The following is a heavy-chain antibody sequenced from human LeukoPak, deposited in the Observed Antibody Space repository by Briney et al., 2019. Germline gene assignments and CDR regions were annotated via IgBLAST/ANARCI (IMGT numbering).Heavy chain of an antibody. J-gene: IGHJ5*02. Sequence: ASVKVSCKASGGTFSSYAISWVRQAPGQGLEWMGGIIPIFGTANYAQKFQGRVTITADESTSTAYMELSSLRSEDTAVYYCARAETTVTTRNWFDHWGQGTLVTVSS. CDR1: GGTFSSYA. V-gene: IGHV1-69*13. CDR3: ARAETTVTTRNWFDH. CDR2: IIPIFGTA. D-gene: IGHD4-11*01.